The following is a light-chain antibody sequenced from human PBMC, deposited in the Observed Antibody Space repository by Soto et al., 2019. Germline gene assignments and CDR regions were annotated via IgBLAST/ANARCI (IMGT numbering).Light chain of an antibody. CDR3: QQYNDWPLT. CDR1: QSFSSN. Sequence: EIVMTQAPVTLSVSRGERATLSCRASQSFSSNLAWYQQKPGQAPSLLSYGAFTRATGIPARFSGTGSGTELTLTISSLQSQDLALHYCQQYNDWPLTFGQGTKVEI. V-gene: IGKV3-15*01. CDR2: GAF. J-gene: IGKJ1*01.